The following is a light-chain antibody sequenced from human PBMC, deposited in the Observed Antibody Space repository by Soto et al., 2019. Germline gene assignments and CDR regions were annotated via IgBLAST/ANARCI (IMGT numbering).Light chain of an antibody. CDR1: GSNIGNNY. J-gene: IGLJ3*02. CDR3: GTWDSSLSAGV. V-gene: IGLV1-51*01. Sequence: QSVLTQPPSVSAAPGQKVTISCSGSGSNIGNNYVSWYQQLPGTAPKLHIYDNNKRPSGIPDRFSGSKSGTSATLGITGLQTGDEADYYCGTWDSSLSAGVFGGGTKLTVL. CDR2: DNN.